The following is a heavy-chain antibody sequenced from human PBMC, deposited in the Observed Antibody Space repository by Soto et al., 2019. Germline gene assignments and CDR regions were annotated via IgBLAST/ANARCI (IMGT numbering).Heavy chain of an antibody. V-gene: IGHV1-46*01. J-gene: IGHJ4*02. CDR3: ARGGHVVVVTAAVDY. CDR1: GDTFTDYY. CDR2: VNPSGGHT. Sequence: QVQLMQSGAEVKKPGASVKVSCKASGDTFTDYYIHWVRQAPGQGLEWMGTVNPSGGHTTYAQHFLGRVTMTRDTSTNPLYMELTSLTSDDTAIYYCARGGHVVVVTAAVDYWGQGTLVTVSS. D-gene: IGHD2-21*02.